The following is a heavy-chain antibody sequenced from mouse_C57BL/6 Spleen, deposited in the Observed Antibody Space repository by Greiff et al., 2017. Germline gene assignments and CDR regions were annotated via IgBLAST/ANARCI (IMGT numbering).Heavy chain of an antibody. D-gene: IGHD1-1*01. J-gene: IGHJ2*01. CDR3: TTRITTVVARDY. V-gene: IGHV14-4*01. Sequence: VQLQQSGAELVRPGASVKLSCTASGFNIKDDYMHWVKQRPEQGLEWIGWIDPENGDTEYASKFQGKATITADTSSNTAYLQLSSLTSEDTAVYYCTTRITTVVARDYWGQGTTRTVSS. CDR2: IDPENGDT. CDR1: GFNIKDDY.